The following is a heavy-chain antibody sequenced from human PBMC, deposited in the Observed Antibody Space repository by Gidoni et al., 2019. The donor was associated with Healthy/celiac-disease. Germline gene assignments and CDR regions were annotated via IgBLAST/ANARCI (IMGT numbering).Heavy chain of an antibody. CDR3: AREQRGFGELYNWFDP. Sequence: QVQLQESGPGLVKPSETLSLTCTVSGGSISSYYWSWIRQPPGKGLEWIGYIYYSGSTNYNPSLKSRVTISVDTSKNQFSLKLSSVTAADTAVYYCAREQRGFGELYNWFDPWGQGTLVTVSS. J-gene: IGHJ5*02. V-gene: IGHV4-59*01. D-gene: IGHD3-10*01. CDR1: GGSISSYY. CDR2: IYYSGST.